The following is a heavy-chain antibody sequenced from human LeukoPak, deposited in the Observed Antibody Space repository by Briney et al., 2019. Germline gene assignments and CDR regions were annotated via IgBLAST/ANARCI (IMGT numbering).Heavy chain of an antibody. V-gene: IGHV3-30-3*01. J-gene: IGHJ4*02. CDR2: ISYDGSNK. D-gene: IGHD2-2*02. CDR1: GFTFSSYA. Sequence: GGSLRLSCAASGFTFSSYAMHWVRQAPGKGLEWVAVISYDGSNKYYADSVKGRFTISRDNSKNTLYLQMNSLRAEDTAVYYCARDYCSSTSCYIGALDYWGQGTLVTVSS. CDR3: ARDYCSSTSCYIGALDY.